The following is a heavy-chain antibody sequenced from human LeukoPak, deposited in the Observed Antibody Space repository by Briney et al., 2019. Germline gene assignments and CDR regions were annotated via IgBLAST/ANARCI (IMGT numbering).Heavy chain of an antibody. V-gene: IGHV3-33*01. J-gene: IGHJ4*02. D-gene: IGHD5-12*01. CDR2: IWHDGGRK. CDR3: ARDMGNSGFNLDY. Sequence: PGRSLRLSCVVSGFTFSTHGFHWVRQAPGKGLEWVSVIWHDGGRKEYADSVRGRFTISRDNSNLYLQMNSLRAEDTAIYYCARDMGNSGFNLDYWGQGTPVTVSS. CDR1: GFTFSTHG.